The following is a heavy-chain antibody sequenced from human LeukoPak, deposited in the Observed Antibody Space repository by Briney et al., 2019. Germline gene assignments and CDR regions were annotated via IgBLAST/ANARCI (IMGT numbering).Heavy chain of an antibody. J-gene: IGHJ4*02. D-gene: IGHD4-23*01. CDR3: ARAGSVTYGGNSGDY. CDR1: GFTFISYA. Sequence: GGSLRLSCAASGFTFISYAMHWVRQAPGQGLEWVAVISYDGSNKYYADSVKGRFTISRDNSKNTLSLQMNSLRAEDTAVYYCARAGSVTYGGNSGDYWGQGTLVTVSS. CDR2: ISYDGSNK. V-gene: IGHV3-30*04.